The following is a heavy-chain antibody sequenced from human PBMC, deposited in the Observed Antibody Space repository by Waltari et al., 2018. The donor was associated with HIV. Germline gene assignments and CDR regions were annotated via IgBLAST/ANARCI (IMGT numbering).Heavy chain of an antibody. CDR2: MNPNSGDT. D-gene: IGHD3-16*02. Sequence: QVQLVQSGAEVKKPGASVKVSCKASGYTFTSYDINWVRQATGQGLEWMGWMNPNSGDTGYAQKFQGRVTMTRDTSISTAYMELSSLRSEDTAVYYCARSFLYRGNNDNWGQGTLVTVSS. J-gene: IGHJ4*02. V-gene: IGHV1-8*01. CDR1: GYTFTSYD. CDR3: ARSFLYRGNNDN.